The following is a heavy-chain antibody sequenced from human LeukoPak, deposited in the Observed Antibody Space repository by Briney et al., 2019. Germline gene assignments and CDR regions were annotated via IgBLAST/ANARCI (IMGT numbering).Heavy chain of an antibody. CDR2: IYFSGST. V-gene: IGHV4-31*03. CDR1: GFSLSTSGMC. J-gene: IGHJ4*02. Sequence: SGPTLVNPTQTLTLTCTFSGFSLSTSGMCVSWIRQPPGKALEWLGYIYFSGSTYYSPSLKSRISMSLGTSKNQFSLRLTSVTAADTAVYYCARNLGYSPALLDSWGQGTLVTVSS. D-gene: IGHD5-18*01. CDR3: ARNLGYSPALLDS.